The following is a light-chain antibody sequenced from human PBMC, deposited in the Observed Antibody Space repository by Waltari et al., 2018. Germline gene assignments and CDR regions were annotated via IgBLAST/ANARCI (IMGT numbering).Light chain of an antibody. V-gene: IGKV1-5*03. CDR2: KAS. CDR1: QSISSW. J-gene: IGKJ1*01. Sequence: DIQMTQSPSTLSASVGDRVTITCRARQSISSWFAWYQQKPGKAPKLLIYKASSLESGVPSRFSGSGAGTEVTLTISSLQPDDFATYYCQQYNSYSRTFGQGTKVEIK. CDR3: QQYNSYSRT.